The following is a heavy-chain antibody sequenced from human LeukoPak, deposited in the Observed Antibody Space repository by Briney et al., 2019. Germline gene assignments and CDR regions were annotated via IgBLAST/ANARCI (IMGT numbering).Heavy chain of an antibody. CDR3: GKEMTSMVTIEY. J-gene: IGHJ4*02. CDR1: GFTFSTSA. V-gene: IGHV3-23*01. Sequence: GGSLRLSCVASGFTFSTSAMSWVRQAPGKGLEWVSAISGSGGKTYYADSVKGRFTISRDNSQNTLYLYMNSLRADDTAVYYCGKEMTSMVTIEYWGQGTLVTVSS. D-gene: IGHD5-18*01. CDR2: ISGSGGKT.